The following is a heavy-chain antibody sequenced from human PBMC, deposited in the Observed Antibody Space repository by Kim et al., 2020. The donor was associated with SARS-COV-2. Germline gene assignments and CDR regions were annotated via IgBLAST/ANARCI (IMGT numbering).Heavy chain of an antibody. Sequence: DSVKGRFTISRDNSKNTLYLQMNSLRAEDTAVYYCAIASGATVTGGELDYWGQGTLVTVSS. V-gene: IGHV3-30*07. J-gene: IGHJ4*02. D-gene: IGHD4-17*01. CDR3: AIASGATVTGGELDY.